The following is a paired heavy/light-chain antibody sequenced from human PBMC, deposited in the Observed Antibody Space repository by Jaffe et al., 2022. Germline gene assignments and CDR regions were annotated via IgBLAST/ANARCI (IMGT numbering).Light chain of an antibody. CDR1: QSVSSSY. CDR2: GAS. J-gene: IGKJ1*01. Sequence: EIVLTQSPGTLSLSPGERATLSCRASQSVSSSYLAWYQQKPGQAPRLLIYGASSRATGIPDRFSGSGSGTDFTLTISRLEPEDFAVYYCQQYGSSPMTFGQGTKVEIK. CDR3: QQYGSSPMT. V-gene: IGKV3-20*01.
Heavy chain of an antibody. CDR3: ARDPIMYSSGPAAPPFDY. D-gene: IGHD6-19*01. J-gene: IGHJ4*02. CDR1: GYTFTSYY. V-gene: IGHV1-46*01. Sequence: QVQLVQSGAEVKKPGASVKVSCKASGYTFTSYYMHWVRQAPGQGLEWMGIINPSGGSTSYAQKFQGRVTMTRDTSTSTVYMELSSLRSEDTAVYYCARDPIMYSSGPAAPPFDYWGQGTLVTVSS. CDR2: INPSGGST.